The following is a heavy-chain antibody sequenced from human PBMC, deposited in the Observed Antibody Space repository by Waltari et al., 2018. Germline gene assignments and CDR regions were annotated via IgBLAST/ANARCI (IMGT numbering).Heavy chain of an antibody. CDR2: IYYSGST. J-gene: IGHJ6*02. Sequence: QVQLPESGPGLVKPSETLSLTCTVYGGSMSSYYWSWIRQPPGKGLVWIGYIYYSGSTNYNPSLKSRVTISVDTSKNQFSLKLSSVTAADTAVYYCARAQYGSGLLAVWGQGTTVTVSS. D-gene: IGHD3-10*01. V-gene: IGHV4-59*01. CDR1: GGSMSSYY. CDR3: ARAQYGSGLLAV.